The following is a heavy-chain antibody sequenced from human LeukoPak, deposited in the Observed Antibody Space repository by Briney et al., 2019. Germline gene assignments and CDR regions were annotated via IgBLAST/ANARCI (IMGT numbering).Heavy chain of an antibody. CDR3: ARGAGSGTYYKSYYYYAMDV. J-gene: IGHJ6*02. Sequence: SVKVSCKASRGTFSRYSISWVRQDPGQGREWMGGVIPIFATANYAQKFQGRLTIIAAESTTTAYMELSSLRSEETAVYYRARGAGSGTYYKSYYYYAMDVWGQGTTVTVSS. V-gene: IGHV1-69*13. D-gene: IGHD3-10*01. CDR1: RGTFSRYS. CDR2: VIPIFATA.